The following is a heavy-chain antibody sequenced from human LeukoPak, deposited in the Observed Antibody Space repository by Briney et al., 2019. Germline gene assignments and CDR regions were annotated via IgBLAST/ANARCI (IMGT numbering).Heavy chain of an antibody. CDR3: ARDIRIIAENDAFDI. V-gene: IGHV3-30*04. Sequence: GGSLRLSCAASGFTFSSYAMHWVHQAPGKGLEWVAVISYDGNNKYYADSVKGRFTISRDNSKNTLYLQMNSLRAEDTAVYYCARDIRIIAENDAFDIWGQGTMVTVSS. CDR1: GFTFSSYA. CDR2: ISYDGNNK. D-gene: IGHD6-13*01. J-gene: IGHJ3*02.